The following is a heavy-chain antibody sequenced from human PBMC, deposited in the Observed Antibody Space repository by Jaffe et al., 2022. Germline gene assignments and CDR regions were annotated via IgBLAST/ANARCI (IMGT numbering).Heavy chain of an antibody. CDR1: GFTFSDYA. CDR2: ISGSGTTT. D-gene: IGHD2-15*01. CDR3: AKYLRYCSGPVNCPRNFDS. Sequence: EVQLLESGGGLVQPGGSLRLSCIISGFTFSDYAMNWVRQAPGKGLEWVSTISGSGTTTYYADSVKGRFTVSRDNSKDTMYLQMNSLRADDTAVYFCAKYLRYCSGPVNCPRNFDSWGQGTLVTVSS. V-gene: IGHV3-23*01. J-gene: IGHJ4*02.